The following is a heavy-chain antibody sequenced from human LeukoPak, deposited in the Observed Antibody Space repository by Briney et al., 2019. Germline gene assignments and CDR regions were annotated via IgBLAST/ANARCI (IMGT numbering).Heavy chain of an antibody. V-gene: IGHV4-59*12. CDR3: AKDSSWTGGRFDY. J-gene: IGHJ4*02. Sequence: SETLSLTCTVSGASISSYYWSWIRQPPGKGLEWIGYIYYSGSTNYNPSLKSRVTISVDTSKRQFSLKLSSVTAADTAVYYCAKDSSWTGGRFDYWGQGTLVTVSS. CDR2: IYYSGST. CDR1: GASISSYY. D-gene: IGHD6-13*01.